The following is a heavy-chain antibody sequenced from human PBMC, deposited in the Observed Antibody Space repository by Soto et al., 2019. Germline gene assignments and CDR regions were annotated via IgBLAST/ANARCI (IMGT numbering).Heavy chain of an antibody. V-gene: IGHV4-39*01. Sequence: SEPLSLTCTVSGRSISSSDYCWGWIRQPPGKGLEWIGNIYYSGSASYNPSLKSRVTISVDTSKNQVSLKLSSVTAADTAVYICFSCYRGVGFEHCGHGTRATVPS. CDR3: FSCYRGVGFEH. CDR2: IYYSGSA. D-gene: IGHD4-4*01. J-gene: IGHJ4*01. CDR1: GRSISSSDYC.